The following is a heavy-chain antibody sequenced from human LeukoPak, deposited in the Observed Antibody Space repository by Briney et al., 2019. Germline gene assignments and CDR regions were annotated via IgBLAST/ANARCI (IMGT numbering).Heavy chain of an antibody. J-gene: IGHJ4*02. CDR2: ISSSSSYI. D-gene: IGHD1-26*01. V-gene: IGHV3-21*01. Sequence: GGSLRLSCAASGFTFSSYSMNWVRQAPGKGLEWVSSISSSSSYIYYADSVKGRFTISRDNAKNSLYLQMNSLRAEDTAVYYCARVAGATEPYFDYWGQGTLVTVSS. CDR1: GFTFSSYS. CDR3: ARVAGATEPYFDY.